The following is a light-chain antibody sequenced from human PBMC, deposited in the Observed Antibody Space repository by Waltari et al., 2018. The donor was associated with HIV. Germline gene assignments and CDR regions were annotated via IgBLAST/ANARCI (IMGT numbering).Light chain of an antibody. J-gene: IGKJ4*01. CDR1: QNVLYSSNNKNY. CDR3: QQYYSSLT. V-gene: IGKV4-1*01. Sequence: DIVMTQSPDSLAVSLGERATFNCQSSQNVLYSSNNKNYLAWYQQKPGQPPKLLIYWASTRESGVPDRFSGSGSGTDFTLTISSLQAEDVAVYYCQQYYSSLTFGGGTKVEIK. CDR2: WAS.